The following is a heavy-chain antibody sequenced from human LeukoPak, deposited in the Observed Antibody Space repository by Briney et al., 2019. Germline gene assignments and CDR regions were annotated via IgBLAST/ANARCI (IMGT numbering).Heavy chain of an antibody. J-gene: IGHJ4*02. V-gene: IGHV1-18*01. Sequence: AASVKVSCKASGYTFTSYGISWVRQAPGQGLEWMGWISAYNGNTNYAQKLQGRVTMTTDTSTSTAYMELRSLRSDDTAVYYCARDIPLIGGSYQKLMDYWGQGTLVTVSS. CDR3: ARDIPLIGGSYQKLMDY. CDR2: ISAYNGNT. D-gene: IGHD1-26*01. CDR1: GYTFTSYG.